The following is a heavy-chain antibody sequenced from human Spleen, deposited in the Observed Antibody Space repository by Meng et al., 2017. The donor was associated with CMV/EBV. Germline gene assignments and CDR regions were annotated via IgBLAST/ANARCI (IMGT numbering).Heavy chain of an antibody. CDR1: GYTFTAHY. V-gene: IGHV1-2*02. Sequence: ASVKVSCKASGYTFTAHYFHWVRQAPGQGLEWMGWIHPHRGDTNYAQQFQGRVTLTRDTSINTGYMELTRLTSDDPAVYYCARDNNRGPDYWGQGTLITVSS. J-gene: IGHJ4*02. D-gene: IGHD7-27*01. CDR3: ARDNNRGPDY. CDR2: IHPHRGDT.